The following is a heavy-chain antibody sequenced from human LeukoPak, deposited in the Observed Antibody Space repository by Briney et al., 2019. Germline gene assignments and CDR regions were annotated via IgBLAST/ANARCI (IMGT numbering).Heavy chain of an antibody. Sequence: GGSLRLSCAASGFTFSSYAMSWVRQAPGKGLEWVSAISGSGGSTYYADSVKGRFTISRDNSKNTLYLQMNSLNSDDTAVYFCVTEGFIYGYHGLDSWGQGTIVTVSS. CDR3: VTEGFIYGYHGLDS. CDR1: GFTFSSYA. CDR2: ISGSGGST. D-gene: IGHD5-18*01. V-gene: IGHV3-23*01. J-gene: IGHJ3*02.